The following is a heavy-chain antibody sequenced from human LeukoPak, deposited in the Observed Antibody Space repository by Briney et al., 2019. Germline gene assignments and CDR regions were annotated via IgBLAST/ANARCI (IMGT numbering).Heavy chain of an antibody. D-gene: IGHD2-2*02. CDR3: ALYFDTYYFDY. CDR2: IYPGDSDT. Sequence: GESLKISCKASGYSFTSYWIGWVRQMPGKGLEWMGIIYPGDSDTRYRPSFQGQVPISADKSMNTAYLQWSSLKASDTAMYYCALYFDTYYFDYWGQGTLVTVSS. CDR1: GYSFTSYW. J-gene: IGHJ4*02. V-gene: IGHV5-51*01.